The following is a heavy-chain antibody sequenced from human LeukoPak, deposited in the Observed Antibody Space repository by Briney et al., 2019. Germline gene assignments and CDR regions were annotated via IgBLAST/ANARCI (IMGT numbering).Heavy chain of an antibody. J-gene: IGHJ4*02. D-gene: IGHD3-10*01. CDR1: GFTFSSYW. Sequence: GGSLRLSCAASGFTFSSYWMHWVRQAPGKGLVWVSRINSDGSSTNYADSVKGRFTISRDNAKNTLHLQMNSLRTEDTAVYYCARDIYGSGPPVGDTIDYWGQGTLVTVSS. CDR2: INSDGSST. V-gene: IGHV3-74*01. CDR3: ARDIYGSGPPVGDTIDY.